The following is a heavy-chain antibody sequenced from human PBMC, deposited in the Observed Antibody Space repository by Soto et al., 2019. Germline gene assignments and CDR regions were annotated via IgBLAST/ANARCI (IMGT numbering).Heavy chain of an antibody. CDR1: GGTFSSYA. D-gene: IGHD3-3*01. CDR2: IIPIFGTA. CDR3: ARGRPDYDFWSGHYYGMDV. Sequence: GASVKVSCKASGGTFSSYAISWVRQAPGQGLEWMGGIIPIFGTANYAQKFQGRVTITADESTSTAYMELSSLRSEDTAVYYCARGRPDYDFWSGHYYGMDVWGQGTTVTVSS. V-gene: IGHV1-69*13. J-gene: IGHJ6*02.